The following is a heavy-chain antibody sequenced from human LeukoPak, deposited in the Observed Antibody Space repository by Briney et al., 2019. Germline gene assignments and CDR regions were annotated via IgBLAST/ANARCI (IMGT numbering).Heavy chain of an antibody. D-gene: IGHD3-22*01. Sequence: KPSETLSLTCTVSGGSISSYYWSWIRQPPGKGLEWIGYIYYSGSTNYNPSLKSQVTISVDTSKNQFSLKLSSVTAADTAVYYCAREKYDYDSTGLDLWGRGTLVTVSS. V-gene: IGHV4-59*01. J-gene: IGHJ2*01. CDR2: IYYSGST. CDR1: GGSISSYY. CDR3: AREKYDYDSTGLDL.